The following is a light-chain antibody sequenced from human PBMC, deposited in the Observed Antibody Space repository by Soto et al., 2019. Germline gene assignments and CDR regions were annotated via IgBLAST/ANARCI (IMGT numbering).Light chain of an antibody. CDR2: DVA. CDR3: CSYAGGYTYL. CDR1: GNGVGAYNY. J-gene: IGLJ1*01. V-gene: IGLV2-11*01. Sequence: QSALTQPRSVSGSPGQSVTISCTGTGNGVGAYNYVSWYQQHPGRPPKPMIYDVARWPSGVPDRFSGSKSGNTASLTISGLQAEDEADYFCCSYAGGYTYLFGTGTKVTVL.